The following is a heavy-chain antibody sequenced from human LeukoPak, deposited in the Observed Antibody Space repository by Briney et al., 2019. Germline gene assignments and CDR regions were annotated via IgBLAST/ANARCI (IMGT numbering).Heavy chain of an antibody. CDR1: GGSFSGYY. J-gene: IGHJ4*02. Sequence: SETLSLTCAVYGGSFSGYYWSWIRRPPGKGLEWIGEINHSGSTNYNPSLKSRVTISVDTSKNQFSLKLSSVTAADTAVYYCARLSGSGKRVGYWGQGTLVTVSS. CDR2: INHSGST. D-gene: IGHD3-10*01. V-gene: IGHV4-34*01. CDR3: ARLSGSGKRVGY.